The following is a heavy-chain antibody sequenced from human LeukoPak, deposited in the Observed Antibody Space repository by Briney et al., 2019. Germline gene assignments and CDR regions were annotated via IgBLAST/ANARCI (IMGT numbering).Heavy chain of an antibody. CDR3: ARMRYSSYWSMYYFDH. CDR1: EFTFSSYW. J-gene: IGHJ4*02. Sequence: PGGSLRLSCAASEFTFSSYWMSWVRQAPGKGLEWVANIKQDGSEKYYVDSVKGRFTISRDNAKNSLYLQMNSLRAEDTAVYYCARMRYSSYWSMYYFDHWGQGTLVTVSS. CDR2: IKQDGSEK. D-gene: IGHD6-19*01. V-gene: IGHV3-7*01.